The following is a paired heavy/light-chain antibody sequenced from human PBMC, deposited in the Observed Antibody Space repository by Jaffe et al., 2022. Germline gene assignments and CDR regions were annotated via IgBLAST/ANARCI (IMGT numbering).Light chain of an antibody. Sequence: EIVLTQSPGTLSLSPGERATLSCRASQSVSSSYLAWYQQKPGQTPRLLIYGASSRATGIPDRFSGSGSGADFTLTISRLEPEDFAVYYCQQYGTAPYAFGQGTKLEIK. V-gene: IGKV3-20*01. CDR3: QQYGTAPYA. CDR2: GAS. CDR1: QSVSSSY. J-gene: IGKJ2*01.
Heavy chain of an antibody. CDR3: AKDGVDSDFWSGYYD. Sequence: EVQLLESGGGLVQPGGSLRLSCAASGFTFSNYAMTWVRQAPGKGLEWVSVISNGGGTIFYADSVKGRFTISRDNSKNTLYLQMNSLRAEDTAVYYCAKDGVDSDFWSGYYDWGQGTLVTVSS. D-gene: IGHD3-3*01. V-gene: IGHV3-23*01. CDR1: GFTFSNYA. CDR2: ISNGGGTI. J-gene: IGHJ4*02.